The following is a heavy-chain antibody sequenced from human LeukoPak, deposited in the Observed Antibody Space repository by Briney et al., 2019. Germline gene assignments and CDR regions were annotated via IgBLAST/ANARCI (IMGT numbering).Heavy chain of an antibody. V-gene: IGHV4-59*08. CDR1: GESFSSYY. D-gene: IGHD6-13*01. J-gene: IGHJ6*02. Sequence: SETLSLTCAVYGESFSSYYWSWIRQPPGKGLEWIGYIYYSGSTNYNPSLESRVTISVDTSKNQFSLKLSSVTAADTAVYYCARVISSSWYLNLPTYYYGMDVWGQGTTVTVSS. CDR2: IYYSGST. CDR3: ARVISSSWYLNLPTYYYGMDV.